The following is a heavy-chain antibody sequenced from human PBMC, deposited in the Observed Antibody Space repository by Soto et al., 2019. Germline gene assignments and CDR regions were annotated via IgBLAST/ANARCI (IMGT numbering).Heavy chain of an antibody. CDR3: ARGSLIALEWFDP. CDR2: ISSSSSYI. D-gene: IGHD6-13*01. CDR1: GFTFSSYS. Sequence: EVQLVESGGGLVKPGWALRLSCAASGFTFSSYSMNWVRQAPGKGLEWVSSISSSSSYIYYADSVKGRFTISRDNAKNSLYLQMNSLRAEDTAVYYCARGSLIALEWFDPWGQGTLVTVSS. V-gene: IGHV3-21*01. J-gene: IGHJ5*02.